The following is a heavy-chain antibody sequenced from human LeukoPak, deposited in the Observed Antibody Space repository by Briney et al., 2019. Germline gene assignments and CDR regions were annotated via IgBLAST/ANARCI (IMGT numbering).Heavy chain of an antibody. CDR1: GYTFTGYY. Sequence: ASVKVSCKASGYTFTGYYMHWVRQAPGQGLEWMGWINPNSGGTNYAQKFQGRVTMTRDTSISTAYMELSRLRSDDTAVYYCATYYGSGGYSWFDPWGQGTLVTVSS. J-gene: IGHJ5*02. V-gene: IGHV1-2*02. CDR3: ATYYGSGGYSWFDP. D-gene: IGHD3-10*01. CDR2: INPNSGGT.